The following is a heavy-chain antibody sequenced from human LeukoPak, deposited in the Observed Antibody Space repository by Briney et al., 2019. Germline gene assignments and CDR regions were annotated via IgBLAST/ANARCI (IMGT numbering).Heavy chain of an antibody. CDR2: TYYRSKRYN. CDR3: ARAEVVAAFDY. V-gene: IGHV6-1*01. D-gene: IGHD3-22*01. Sequence: SQTLSLTCAISGDSVSSNSAAWHSTRQSPSRGLEWLGRTYYRSKRYNDYAVTVKSRITINPDTSKNPFSLQLNSVTPEDTAVYYCARAEVVAAFDYWGQGTLVTVSS. J-gene: IGHJ4*02. CDR1: GDSVSSNSAA.